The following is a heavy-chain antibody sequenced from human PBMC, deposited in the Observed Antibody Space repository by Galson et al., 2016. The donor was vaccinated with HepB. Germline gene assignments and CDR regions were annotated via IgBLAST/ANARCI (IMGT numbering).Heavy chain of an antibody. D-gene: IGHD3-10*01. CDR3: ARGQGGFEGFVH. CDR2: LDGSGTWQ. J-gene: IGHJ5*02. Sequence: SLRLSCAGSGFRFSDYRMNWFRRAPGTGLEWISSLDGSGTWQHTSESLKGRFTISSDNGENTLFLQMNSLTPQDTAVYYCARGQGGFEGFVHWGQGTLVTVS. V-gene: IGHV3-21*01. CDR1: GFRFSDYR.